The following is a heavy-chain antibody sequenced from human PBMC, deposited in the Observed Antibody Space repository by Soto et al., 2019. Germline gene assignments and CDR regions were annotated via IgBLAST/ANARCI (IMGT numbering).Heavy chain of an antibody. D-gene: IGHD3-3*01. V-gene: IGHV4-39*01. CDR3: ARLASLRLERLTIFGVVAGDYYYGMDV. CDR2: VYYSGST. CDR1: GGSISSSSYY. Sequence: QLQLQESGPGLVKPSETLSLTCTVSGGSISSSSYYWGWIRQPPGKGLEWIGSVYYSGSTYYNPSLQGRVTISVDTSKNQFSLKLGSVTAADKAVYYCARLASLRLERLTIFGVVAGDYYYGMDVWGQGSTVTVSS. J-gene: IGHJ6*02.